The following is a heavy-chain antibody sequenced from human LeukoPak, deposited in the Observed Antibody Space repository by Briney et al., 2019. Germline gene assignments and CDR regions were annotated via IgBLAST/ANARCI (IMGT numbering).Heavy chain of an antibody. CDR1: GYTFTSYG. V-gene: IGHV1-18*01. D-gene: IGHD2-2*01. Sequence: ASVKVSCKASGYTFTSYGISWVRQAPGQGLEWMGWISAYNGNTNYAQKLQGRVTMTTDTSTSTAYMELRSLRSDDTAVYYCARLDSIVVVPAARRYYYMDVWGKGTTVTVS. CDR3: ARLDSIVVVPAARRYYYMDV. CDR2: ISAYNGNT. J-gene: IGHJ6*03.